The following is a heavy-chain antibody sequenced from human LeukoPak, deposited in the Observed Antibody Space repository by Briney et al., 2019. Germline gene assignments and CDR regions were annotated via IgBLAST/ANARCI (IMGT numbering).Heavy chain of an antibody. D-gene: IGHD7-27*01. J-gene: IGHJ4*02. V-gene: IGHV3-23*01. CDR2: ISGSGGST. Sequence: GGSLRLSCAASAFTFRSYATSWVRQAGGKGLEWVSAISGSGGSTYYADSVKGRFTISRDNSKNTLYLQMNSLRAEDTAVYYCAKDRTWGLDYWGQGTLVTVSS. CDR3: AKDRTWGLDY. CDR1: AFTFRSYA.